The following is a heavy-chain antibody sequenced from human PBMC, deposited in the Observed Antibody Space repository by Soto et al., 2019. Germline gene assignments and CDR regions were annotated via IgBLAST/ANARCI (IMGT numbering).Heavy chain of an antibody. CDR1: GGSISSSNW. V-gene: IGHV4-4*02. J-gene: IGHJ4*02. CDR3: ARVSVAGNRFDY. D-gene: IGHD6-19*01. Sequence: QVQLQESGPGLVKPSGTLSLTCAVSGGSISSSNWWSWVRQPPGKGLEWIGEIYHSGSTNYNPSPKGRGNISVNKSKNQFSLKVSSLTAPETAVYYCARVSVAGNRFDYWGQGTLVTVSS. CDR2: IYHSGST.